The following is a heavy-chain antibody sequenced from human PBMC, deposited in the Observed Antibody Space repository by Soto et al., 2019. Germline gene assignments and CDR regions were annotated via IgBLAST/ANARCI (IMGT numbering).Heavy chain of an antibody. J-gene: IGHJ6*02. V-gene: IGHV3-23*01. CDR3: ATVVGGDSYGVYFYHGMGV. Sequence: GGSLRLSCTASGFTFTTYRMSWVRQAPGKGLEWVSGISCSGTTTYDADSVKGRFTISRDNSKNTLYLQMNSHRPEDTAEYYCATVVGGDSYGVYFYHGMGVWGLGTTVTVAS. D-gene: IGHD4-17*01. CDR2: ISCSGTTT. CDR1: GFTFTTYR.